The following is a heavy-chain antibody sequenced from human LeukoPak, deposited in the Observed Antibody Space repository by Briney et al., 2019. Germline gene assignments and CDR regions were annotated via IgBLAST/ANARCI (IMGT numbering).Heavy chain of an antibody. CDR2: INEDGSEK. Sequence: GGSLRLSCAASGFTFSTYWMTWVRQAPGKGLQWVANINEDGSEKYYVDSVKGRFTISRDNAKNSLYLQMNGLRAEDTAVYFCASNSGWRIDYWGQGTLVTVSS. J-gene: IGHJ4*02. CDR3: ASNSGWRIDY. V-gene: IGHV3-7*02. CDR1: GFTFSTYW. D-gene: IGHD1-1*01.